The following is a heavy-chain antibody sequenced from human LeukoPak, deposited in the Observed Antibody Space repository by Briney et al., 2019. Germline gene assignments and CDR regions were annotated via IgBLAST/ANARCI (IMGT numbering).Heavy chain of an antibody. CDR3: TRDPSNSSGWYIYFDY. CDR1: GYAFKKYA. D-gene: IGHD6-19*01. CDR2: ISTYNGDT. J-gene: IGHJ4*02. Sequence: ASVKVSCKASGYAFKKYAISWVRQAPGQGLEWLGWISTYNGDTNYAQNFKGRVTMTTDASTSTAYMELRSLRSDDTAVYYCTRDPSNSSGWYIYFDYWGQGALVTVSS. V-gene: IGHV1-18*01.